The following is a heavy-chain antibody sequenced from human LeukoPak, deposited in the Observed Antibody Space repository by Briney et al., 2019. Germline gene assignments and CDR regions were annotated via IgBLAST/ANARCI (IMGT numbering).Heavy chain of an antibody. CDR3: ARTRWLQSLFDY. D-gene: IGHD5-24*01. V-gene: IGHV4-34*01. J-gene: IGHJ4*02. CDR1: GVXFSGYY. Sequence: SETLSLTCVVYGVXFSGYYCSWIRQPPGKGREWIGEINHSGSTNYNPSLKSRVTISVDTSKNQFSLKLLSVTAADTAVYYCARTRWLQSLFDYWGQGTLVTVSS. CDR2: INHSGST.